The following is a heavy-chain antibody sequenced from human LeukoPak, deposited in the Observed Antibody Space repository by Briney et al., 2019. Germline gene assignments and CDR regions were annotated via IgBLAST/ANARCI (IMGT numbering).Heavy chain of an antibody. D-gene: IGHD6-13*01. V-gene: IGHV7-4-1*02. CDR2: VNTNTGNP. CDR1: GYTFTNYA. CDR3: ARFVVSDSSSWIRWFDP. Sequence: ASVKVSCKASGYTFTNYAMNWVRQAPGQGPEWMGWVNTNTGNPTYAQGFTGRFVFSLDTSVSTAYLQISSLKAEDTAVYYCARFVVSDSSSWIRWFDPWGQGTLVTVSS. J-gene: IGHJ5*02.